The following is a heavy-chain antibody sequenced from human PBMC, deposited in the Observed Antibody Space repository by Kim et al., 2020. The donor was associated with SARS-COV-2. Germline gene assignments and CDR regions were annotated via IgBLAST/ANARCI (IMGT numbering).Heavy chain of an antibody. D-gene: IGHD6-19*01. Sequence: YYADSVKGRFTSSRDNSKNTLYLQMNSLRAEDTAVYYCARASSGWYYYFDYWGQGTLVTVSS. CDR3: ARASSGWYYYFDY. J-gene: IGHJ4*02. V-gene: IGHV3-33*01.